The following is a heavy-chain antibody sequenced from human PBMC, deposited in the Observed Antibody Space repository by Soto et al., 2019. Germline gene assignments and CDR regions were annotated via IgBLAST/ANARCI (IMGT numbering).Heavy chain of an antibody. Sequence: SGPTLVNPTQTLTLTCTFSGFSLSTSGVGVGWIRQPPGKALEWLALIYWDDDKRYSPSLKSRLTITKDTSKNQVVLTMTNMDPVDTATYYCALVNTGYCSGWSFTFDYWGQGTLVTVSS. D-gene: IGHD6-19*01. CDR2: IYWDDDK. J-gene: IGHJ4*02. CDR1: GFSLSTSGVG. CDR3: ALVNTGYCSGWSFTFDY. V-gene: IGHV2-5*02.